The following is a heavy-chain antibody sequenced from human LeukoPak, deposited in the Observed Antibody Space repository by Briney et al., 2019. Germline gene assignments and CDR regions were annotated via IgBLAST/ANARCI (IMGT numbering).Heavy chain of an antibody. Sequence: GASLRLSCVASGFTFSSYAMTWVRQAPGKGLNWVSAISGGGDNTRYADSVKGRFTISRDNSKNTLYLQMNSLRAEDTAVYYCAKVRGYYYDSSDDYWGQGTLVTVSS. CDR3: AKVRGYYYDSSDDY. CDR1: GFTFSSYA. J-gene: IGHJ4*02. V-gene: IGHV3-23*01. CDR2: ISGGGDNT. D-gene: IGHD3-22*01.